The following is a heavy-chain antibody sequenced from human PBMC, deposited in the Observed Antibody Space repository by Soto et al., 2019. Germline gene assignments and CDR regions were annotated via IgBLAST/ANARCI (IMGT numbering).Heavy chain of an antibody. CDR1: GFTFSSYS. J-gene: IGHJ3*01. CDR3: ARGDRGAFDL. CDR2: ISSSSSYI. D-gene: IGHD2-21*02. Sequence: PGGSLRLSCAASGFTFSSYSMDWVRQAPGKGLEWVSSISSSSSYIYYADSVKGRFTISRDSSKNTLYLQMNSLRAEDTAVYYCARGDRGAFDLWGQGTMVTVSS. V-gene: IGHV3-21*01.